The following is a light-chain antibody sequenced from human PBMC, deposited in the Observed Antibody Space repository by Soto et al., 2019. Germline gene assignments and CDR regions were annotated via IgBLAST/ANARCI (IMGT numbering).Light chain of an antibody. J-gene: IGLJ1*01. CDR2: DVS. Sequence: QSALTQPASVSGSPGQSITISCTGTSSDVGGYNYVSWYQQHPGKAPKLMIYDVSNRPSGVSNRFSGSKSGNTASLTISGREAGGEADDYCSSYTGSSTDVFGTGTKVTVL. CDR1: SSDVGGYNY. CDR3: SSYTGSSTDV. V-gene: IGLV2-14*01.